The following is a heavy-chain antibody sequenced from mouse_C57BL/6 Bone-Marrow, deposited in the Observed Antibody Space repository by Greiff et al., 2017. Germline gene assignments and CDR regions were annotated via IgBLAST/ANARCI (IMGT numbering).Heavy chain of an antibody. V-gene: IGHV1-42*01. CDR3: ARSDYYGTFWYFDV. Sequence: EVQLVESGPELVKPGASVKISCKASGYSFTGYYMNWVKQSPEKSLEWIGEINPSTGGTTYNQKFKAKATLTVDKSSSKAYMQLKSLTSEDSAVYYCARSDYYGTFWYFDVWGTGTTVTVSS. CDR1: GYSFTGYY. J-gene: IGHJ1*03. CDR2: INPSTGGT. D-gene: IGHD1-1*01.